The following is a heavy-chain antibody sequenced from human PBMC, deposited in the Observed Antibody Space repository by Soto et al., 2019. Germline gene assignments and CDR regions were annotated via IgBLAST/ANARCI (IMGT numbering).Heavy chain of an antibody. D-gene: IGHD3-10*01. Sequence: GGSLGLSCAASGFTFSSYGMHWVRQAPGKGLEWVAVIWYDGSNKYYADSVKGRFTISRDNSKNTLYLQMSSLRAEDTAVYYCARTGQYYYGSGSPLHYYGMDVWGQGTTVTVSS. CDR1: GFTFSSYG. CDR2: IWYDGSNK. J-gene: IGHJ6*02. V-gene: IGHV3-33*01. CDR3: ARTGQYYYGSGSPLHYYGMDV.